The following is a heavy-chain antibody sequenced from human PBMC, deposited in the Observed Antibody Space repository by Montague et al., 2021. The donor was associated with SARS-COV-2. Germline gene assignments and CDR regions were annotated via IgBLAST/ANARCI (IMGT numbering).Heavy chain of an antibody. J-gene: IGHJ4*02. CDR2: INHRETS. Sequence: SETLSLTCAVSGGSFTDYYWSWIRQPPGKGLEWIGEINHRETSNYNPSLKSRVSISVDTSKNQFSLYLGSVTAADTAVYYCARGRQHFNMIVVVMTGGEYYFDYWAQVTLVTVSS. CDR1: GGSFTDYY. CDR3: ARGRQHFNMIVVVMTGGEYYFDY. V-gene: IGHV4-34*01. D-gene: IGHD3-22*01.